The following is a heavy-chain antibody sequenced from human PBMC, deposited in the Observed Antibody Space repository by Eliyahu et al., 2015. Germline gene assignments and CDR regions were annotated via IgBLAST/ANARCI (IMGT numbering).Heavy chain of an antibody. V-gene: IGHV3-11*01. CDR3: TRVLYGDANFDY. Sequence: QVELVESGGGLVKPXGSXRXXXXASGFTFSDYYMSWTRQAPGRGLEWISXXSNTANTIYYADSVKGRFTISRDNAKNSLYLQMNSLRAEDTAVYYCTRVLYGDANFDYWGQGTLVTVSS. CDR2: XSNTANTI. D-gene: IGHD4/OR15-4a*01. CDR1: GFTFSDYY. J-gene: IGHJ4*02.